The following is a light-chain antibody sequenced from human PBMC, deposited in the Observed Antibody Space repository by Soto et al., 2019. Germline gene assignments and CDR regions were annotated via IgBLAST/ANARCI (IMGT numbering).Light chain of an antibody. J-gene: IGKJ4*01. V-gene: IGKV1-6*02. CDR2: SAS. Sequence: IQKTQTPSPPSSSFGEKITITFPASQGVRDDVGWYQQKPGKAPKLLIYSASTLQSGVPSRFSGSGSGTDFTLTISGLQPEDFAAYYCLQENSYPLTFGGGTKVDIK. CDR1: QGVRDD. CDR3: LQENSYPLT.